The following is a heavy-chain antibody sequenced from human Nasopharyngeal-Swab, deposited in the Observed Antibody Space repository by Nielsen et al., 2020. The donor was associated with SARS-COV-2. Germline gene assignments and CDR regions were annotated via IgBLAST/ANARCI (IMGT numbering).Heavy chain of an antibody. CDR2: ISSSGSYI. J-gene: IGHJ6*02. D-gene: IGHD2-15*01. V-gene: IGHV3-21*01. Sequence: GESLKISCAASGFTFSSYSMNWVRQAPGKGLEWVSSISSSGSYIYYADSVKGRFIISRDNAKNSLYLQMNSLRAEDTAVYYCARDATEDIVVVVAATKYYYYGMDVWGQGTTVTVSS. CDR3: ARDATEDIVVVVAATKYYYYGMDV. CDR1: GFTFSSYS.